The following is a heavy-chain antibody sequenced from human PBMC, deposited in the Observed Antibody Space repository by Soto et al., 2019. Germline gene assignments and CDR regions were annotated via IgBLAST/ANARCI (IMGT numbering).Heavy chain of an antibody. J-gene: IGHJ4*02. V-gene: IGHV3-33*01. Sequence: QVQLVESGGGVVQPGRSLRLSCAASGFTFSSYGMHWVRQAPGKGLEWVAVIWYDGSNKYYADSVKGRFTISRDNSKNTLYLPMNSLRAEDTAVYYCATTSCGSGVDFDYWGQGTLVTVSS. CDR3: ATTSCGSGVDFDY. CDR1: GFTFSSYG. CDR2: IWYDGSNK. D-gene: IGHD3-10*01.